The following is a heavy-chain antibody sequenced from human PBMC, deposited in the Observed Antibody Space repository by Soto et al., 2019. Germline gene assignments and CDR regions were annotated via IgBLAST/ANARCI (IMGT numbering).Heavy chain of an antibody. D-gene: IGHD2-2*01. CDR1: GGSTRSYS. CDR3: ARGDSVTSSTYGPHYYYGMDV. Sequence: SETLSLTCTVSGGSTRSYSWSGFRHPPGKGRGWFGYIYYSGSTNYNPSLKSRVTISVDTSKNQFSLKLSSVTAADTAVYYCARGDSVTSSTYGPHYYYGMDVWGQGTTVTVSS. V-gene: IGHV4-59*01. J-gene: IGHJ6*02. CDR2: IYYSGST.